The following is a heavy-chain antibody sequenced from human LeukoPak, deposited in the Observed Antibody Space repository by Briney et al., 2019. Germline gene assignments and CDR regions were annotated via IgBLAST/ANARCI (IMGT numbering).Heavy chain of an antibody. CDR2: IYYSGST. CDR1: GGSFSGYY. V-gene: IGHV4-59*01. J-gene: IGHJ4*02. CDR3: TRENYFDY. Sequence: SETLSLTCAVYGGSFSGYYWSWIRQSPGKGLEWIGYIYYSGSTNYNPSLKSRVTISLDTSKNQFSLKLSSVTAADTAVYYCTRENYFDYWGQGTLVTVSS.